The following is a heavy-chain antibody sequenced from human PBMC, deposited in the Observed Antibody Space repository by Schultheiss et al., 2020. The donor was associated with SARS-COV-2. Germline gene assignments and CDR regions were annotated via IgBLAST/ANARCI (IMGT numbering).Heavy chain of an antibody. CDR3: ARDYCSGESCYCFAY. CDR1: GFTFSDYY. D-gene: IGHD2-15*01. V-gene: IGHV3-69-1*01. CDR2: ISSSSTI. J-gene: IGHJ4*02. Sequence: GGSLRLSCAASGFTFSDYYMSWIRQAPGKGLEWVSSISSSSTIYYADSVKGRFTISRDNSKNTVVLQLNSLRAEDTAVYYCARDYCSGESCYCFAYWGQGTLVTVSS.